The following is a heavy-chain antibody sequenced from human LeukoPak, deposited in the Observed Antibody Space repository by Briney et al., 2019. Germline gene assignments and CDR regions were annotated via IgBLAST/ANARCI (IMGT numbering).Heavy chain of an antibody. V-gene: IGHV4-59*13. CDR2: SCYTEST. CDR3: ARYEEFSTGYSASSPRHYFGH. CDR1: GGSISTAY. J-gene: IGHJ4*02. Sequence: SETLSLTCTVPGGSISTAYWGWIRQPPGEGLGCIGPSCYTESTHYKPSLESRVAISVDTAKNLLSPELPAVSAPDPTVLYCARYEEFSTGYSASSPRHYFGHWGQGTLVTVSS. D-gene: IGHD3/OR15-3a*01.